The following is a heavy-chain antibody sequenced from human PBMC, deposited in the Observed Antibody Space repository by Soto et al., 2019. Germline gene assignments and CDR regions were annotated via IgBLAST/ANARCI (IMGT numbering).Heavy chain of an antibody. J-gene: IGHJ6*03. CDR1: GGSISSGGYY. D-gene: IGHD2-2*01. V-gene: IGHV4-31*03. CDR3: ARIRAKNYGYCSSTSCPEDYYYYYMDV. Sequence: SETLSLTCTVSGGSISSGGYYWSWIRQHPGKGLEWIGYIYYSGSTYYNPSLKRRVTISVDTSKNQFSLNLSSMTAADTAMYYCARIRAKNYGYCSSTSCPEDYYYYYMDVWGKGTTVTVSS. CDR2: IYYSGST.